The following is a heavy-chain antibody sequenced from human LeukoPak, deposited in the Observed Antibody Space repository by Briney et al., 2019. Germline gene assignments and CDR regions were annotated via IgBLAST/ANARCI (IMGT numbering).Heavy chain of an antibody. D-gene: IGHD2-15*01. Sequence: ASVKVSCKASGYTFTSYDINWVRRAPGQGLEWMGWMNPNSGNTGYAQKFQGRVTMTRNTAMSTAYMELSSLRSEDTAVYYCATGVAVVASTDSWGQGTLVTVSS. CDR3: ATGVAVVASTDS. CDR2: MNPNSGNT. CDR1: GYTFTSYD. J-gene: IGHJ5*01. V-gene: IGHV1-8*01.